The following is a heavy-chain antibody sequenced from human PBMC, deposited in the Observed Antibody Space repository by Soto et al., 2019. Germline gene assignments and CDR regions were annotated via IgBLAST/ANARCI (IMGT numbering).Heavy chain of an antibody. J-gene: IGHJ3*02. CDR1: GGSVCVSE. Sequence: PSESPSLTCSASGGSVCVSEGGWSWKVTGQGLEGIAYMYWRGSTKKNPSLKSRDTISVDTSKKQLSLELTSVTPADTSIYYCARGYHDSSCPEVAFNIWGPGSKVTV. V-gene: IGHV4-59*02. CDR2: MYWRGST. D-gene: IGHD3-22*01. CDR3: ARGYHDSSCPEVAFNI.